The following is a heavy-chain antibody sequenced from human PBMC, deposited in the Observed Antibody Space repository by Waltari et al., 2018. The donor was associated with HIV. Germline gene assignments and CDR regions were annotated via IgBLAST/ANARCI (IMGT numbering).Heavy chain of an antibody. CDR3: LLEGYFYGMDV. CDR1: GASIGSKYY. CDR2: ISHSGHT. V-gene: IGHV4-39*01. J-gene: IGHJ6*02. D-gene: IGHD1-1*01. Sequence: QLQLQESGTGLVKPSETLSLTCSVSGASIGSKYYWGWVRHPPGKGLEWIATISHSGHTYYNPSLNNRVTISADTSKNQFSLKLTSVTATDTAVYYCLLEGYFYGMDVWGPGTTVTVSS.